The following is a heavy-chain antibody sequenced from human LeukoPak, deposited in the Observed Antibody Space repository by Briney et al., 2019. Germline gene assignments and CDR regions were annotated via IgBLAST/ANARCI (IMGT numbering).Heavy chain of an antibody. J-gene: IGHJ4*02. CDR1: GLPLSSYA. CDR3: AKDLVGATTWGPIYFDY. CDR2: ISGSGGST. V-gene: IGHV3-23*01. D-gene: IGHD1-26*01. Sequence: GGSLRLSCAASGLPLSSYAMGWVRKAPGKGLDGVSAISGSGGSTYYADSAKGRFTISRDNSKNTLYLQMNSLRAEDTAVYYCAKDLVGATTWGPIYFDYWGQGTLVTVSS.